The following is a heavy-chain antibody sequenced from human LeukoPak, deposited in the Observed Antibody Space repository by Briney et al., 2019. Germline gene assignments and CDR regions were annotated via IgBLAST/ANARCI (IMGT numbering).Heavy chain of an antibody. CDR3: ARHGPRLTGDNGYYYYYYYMDV. CDR2: INYSGST. Sequence: PSETLSLTCTVSGGSISSSNYYWGWIRQPPGKGLEWIASINYSGSTYYNPSLKSRVTISVDTSKNQFSLKLSSVTAADTAVYYCARHGPRLTGDNGYYYYYYYMDVWGKGTTVTVSS. CDR1: GGSISSSNYY. J-gene: IGHJ6*03. D-gene: IGHD7-27*01. V-gene: IGHV4-39*07.